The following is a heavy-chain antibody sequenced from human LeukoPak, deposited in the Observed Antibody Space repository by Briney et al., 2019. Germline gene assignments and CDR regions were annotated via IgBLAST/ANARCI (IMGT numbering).Heavy chain of an antibody. CDR3: ARVPRSYYYYYYMDV. Sequence: SETLSLTCNVSGVSISGYHWSWIRQPPGKGLEWLGYIYYSGSSNYNPSLKSRVTISADTSKNQFSLKLSSVTAADTAVYYCARVPRSYYYYYYMDVWGKGTTVTVSS. V-gene: IGHV4-59*01. CDR1: GVSISGYH. CDR2: IYYSGSS. J-gene: IGHJ6*03.